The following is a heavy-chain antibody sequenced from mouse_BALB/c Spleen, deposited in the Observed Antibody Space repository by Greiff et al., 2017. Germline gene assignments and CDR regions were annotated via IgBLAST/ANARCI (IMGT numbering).Heavy chain of an antibody. CDR2: IDPANGNT. Sequence: EVQLQQSGAELVKPGASVKLSCTASGFNIKDTYMHWVKQRPEQGLEWIGRIDPANGNTKYDPKFQGKATITADTSSNTAYLQLSSLTSEDTAVYYCARGDYYGSYYAMDYWGQGTSVTVSS. CDR3: ARGDYYGSYYAMDY. D-gene: IGHD1-1*01. CDR1: GFNIKDTY. V-gene: IGHV14-3*02. J-gene: IGHJ4*01.